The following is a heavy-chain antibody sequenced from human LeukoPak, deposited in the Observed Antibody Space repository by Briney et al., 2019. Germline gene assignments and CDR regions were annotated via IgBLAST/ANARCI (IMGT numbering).Heavy chain of an antibody. D-gene: IGHD3-10*01. Sequence: SGGSLRLSCAASGFTFDDYTMHWVRQALGKGLEWVSLITWDGGSTYYADSVKGRFTISRDNSKNSLYLQMNSLRTEDTALYYCAKGKNTGSYLSHVDYWGQGTLVTVFS. CDR3: AKGKNTGSYLSHVDY. CDR2: ITWDGGST. V-gene: IGHV3-43*01. J-gene: IGHJ4*02. CDR1: GFTFDDYT.